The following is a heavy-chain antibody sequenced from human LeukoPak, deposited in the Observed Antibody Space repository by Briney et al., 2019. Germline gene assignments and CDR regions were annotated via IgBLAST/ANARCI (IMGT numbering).Heavy chain of an antibody. D-gene: IGHD3-10*01. CDR1: GGSISSYY. V-gene: IGHV4-4*07. CDR3: ARRASASGRMDV. CDR2: IYTSGST. Sequence: NPSETLSLTCTVSGGSISSYYWSWIRQPAGKGLEWIGRIYTSGSTNYNPSLKSRVTMSVDTSKNQFSLKLSSVTAADTAIYYCARRASASGRMDVWGQGTTVTVSS. J-gene: IGHJ6*01.